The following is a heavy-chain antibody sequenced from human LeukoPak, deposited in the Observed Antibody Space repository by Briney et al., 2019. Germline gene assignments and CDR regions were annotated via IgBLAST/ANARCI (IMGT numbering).Heavy chain of an antibody. CDR3: ARPGYCSSGSCYDLFFDC. D-gene: IGHD2-2*01. Sequence: GEPLKISCKGSGYTFTSYWIGWVRQMPGKGLEWMGIIYPGDSDTRYSPSFQGQVTISADKSISTAYLQWSSLKASDTAMYYCARPGYCSSGSCYDLFFDCWGQGTLVTVSS. J-gene: IGHJ4*02. V-gene: IGHV5-51*01. CDR2: IYPGDSDT. CDR1: GYTFTSYW.